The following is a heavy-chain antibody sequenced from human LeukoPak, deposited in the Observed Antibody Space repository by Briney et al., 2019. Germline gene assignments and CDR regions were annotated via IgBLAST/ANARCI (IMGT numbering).Heavy chain of an antibody. D-gene: IGHD6-13*01. J-gene: IGHJ4*02. Sequence: ASVKVSCKASGGTFSSYTISWVRQAPGQGLEWMGRIIPILGIANYAQKFQGRVTITADKSTSTAYMELSSLRSEDTAVYYCARRETGDCSWHGDYWGQGTLVTVSS. CDR3: ARRETGDCSWHGDY. CDR2: IIPILGIA. V-gene: IGHV1-69*02. CDR1: GGTFSSYT.